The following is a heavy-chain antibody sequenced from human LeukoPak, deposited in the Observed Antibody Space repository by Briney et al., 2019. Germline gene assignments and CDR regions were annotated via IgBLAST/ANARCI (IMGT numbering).Heavy chain of an antibody. CDR2: ISGSGGST. V-gene: IGHV3-23*01. Sequence: GGSLRLSCVASGFTFSSYAMSWVRHAPGKGLEWVSAISGSGGSTYYADSVKGRFTISRDNSKNTLYLQMNSLRAEDTAVYYCAKAILWFGELDYWGQGTLVTVSS. J-gene: IGHJ4*02. D-gene: IGHD3-10*01. CDR3: AKAILWFGELDY. CDR1: GFTFSSYA.